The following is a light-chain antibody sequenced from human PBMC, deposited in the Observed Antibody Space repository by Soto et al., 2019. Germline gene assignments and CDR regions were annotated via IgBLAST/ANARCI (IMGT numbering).Light chain of an antibody. CDR2: GNS. V-gene: IGLV1-40*01. Sequence: QSVLTQPPSVSGAPGQRVTISCTGSSSNIGAGYDVHWYQQLPGTAPKLLIYGNSNRPSGVPDRFSGCKSGTSASLAITGLQAEDEADYSSQSYDRSVGGYVGVGGGTKLTVL. J-gene: IGLJ2*01. CDR3: QSYDRSVGGYVG. CDR1: SSNIGAGYD.